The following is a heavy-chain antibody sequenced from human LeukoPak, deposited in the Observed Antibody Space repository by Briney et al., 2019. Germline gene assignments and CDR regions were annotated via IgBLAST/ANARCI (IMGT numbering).Heavy chain of an antibody. J-gene: IGHJ4*02. CDR1: GDSFTSYG. CDR3: ARGHQEMATDHFDS. Sequence: GESLKISCKGSGDSFTSYGIGWVRQMPGKGLEGMGIIYPGDSDTRYSPSFQGQGTISADKSISTPYLQWSSLKASDTAMYYCARGHQEMATDHFDSWGQGPLVPVSS. V-gene: IGHV5-51*01. CDR2: IYPGDSDT. D-gene: IGHD5-24*01.